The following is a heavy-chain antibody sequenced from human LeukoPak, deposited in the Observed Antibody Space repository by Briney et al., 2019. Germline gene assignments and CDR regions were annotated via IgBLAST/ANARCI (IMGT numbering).Heavy chain of an antibody. J-gene: IGHJ4*02. CDR1: GYTFTGYY. D-gene: IGHD6-13*01. V-gene: IGHV1-2*02. CDR3: ARPRAAADTYYFDY. Sequence: ASVKVSCEASGYTFTGYYMHWVRQAPGQGLEWMGWINPNSGGTNYAQKFQGRVTMTRDTSISTAYMELSRLRSDDTAVYYCARPRAAADTYYFDYWGQGTMVTVSS. CDR2: INPNSGGT.